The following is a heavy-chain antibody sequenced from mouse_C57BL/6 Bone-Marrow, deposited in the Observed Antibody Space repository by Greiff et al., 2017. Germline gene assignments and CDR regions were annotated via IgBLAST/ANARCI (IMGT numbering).Heavy chain of an antibody. Sequence: QVQLQQPGTELVKPGASVKLSCKASGYTFTSYWMHWVKQRPGQGLEWIGNINPSNGGTNYNEKFKSKATLTADKSSSTAYMQLSSLTSEDSAVYYYASPSGDYEWYFDDWGTGTTVTVSS. CDR2: INPSNGGT. CDR1: GYTFTSYW. V-gene: IGHV1-53*01. D-gene: IGHD2-13*01. J-gene: IGHJ1*03. CDR3: ASPSGDYEWYFDD.